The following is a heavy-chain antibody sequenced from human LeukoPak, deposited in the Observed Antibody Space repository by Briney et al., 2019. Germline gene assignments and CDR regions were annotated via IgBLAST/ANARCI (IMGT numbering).Heavy chain of an antibody. J-gene: IGHJ6*03. CDR3: ARERYSGSYYERKYYMDV. CDR1: GGSISSYY. V-gene: IGHV4-59*01. CDR2: IYYSGST. D-gene: IGHD1-26*01. Sequence: SETLSLTXTVSGGSISSYYWSWIRQPPGKGLEWIGYIYYSGSTNYNPSLKSRVTISVDTSKNQFSLKLSSVTAADTAVYYCARERYSGSYYERKYYMDVWGKGTTVTVSS.